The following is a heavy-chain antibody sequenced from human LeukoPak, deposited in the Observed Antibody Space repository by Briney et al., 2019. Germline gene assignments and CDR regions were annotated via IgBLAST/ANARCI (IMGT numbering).Heavy chain of an antibody. CDR3: ARVPGTTSPDCSDI. V-gene: IGHV4-4*07. D-gene: IGHD1-1*01. J-gene: IGHJ3*02. Sequence: SETLSLTCTVSGASISSYYWSWIRQPAGKGLEWIGRIDNSGTTTYNPSLKSRITVSVDTSRNQVSLKLISVTAADTAVYYCARVPGTTSPDCSDIWGQGTMVTVSS. CDR2: IDNSGTT. CDR1: GASISSYY.